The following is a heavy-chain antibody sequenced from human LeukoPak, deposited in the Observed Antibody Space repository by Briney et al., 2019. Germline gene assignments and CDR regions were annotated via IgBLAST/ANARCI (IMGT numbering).Heavy chain of an antibody. V-gene: IGHV4-34*01. Sequence: PSETLSLTCAVYGGSFSGYYWSWIRQPPGKGLEWIGEINHSGSTNYNPSLKSRVTISVDTSKNQFSLKLSSVTAADTAVYYCARGGYISGWYLTPYPIDYWGQGTLVTVSS. CDR3: ARGGYISGWYLTPYPIDY. CDR2: INHSGST. D-gene: IGHD6-19*01. CDR1: GGSFSGYY. J-gene: IGHJ4*02.